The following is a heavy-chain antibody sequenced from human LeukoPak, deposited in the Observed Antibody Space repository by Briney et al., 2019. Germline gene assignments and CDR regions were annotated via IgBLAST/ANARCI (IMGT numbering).Heavy chain of an antibody. CDR1: GFTFSSYA. J-gene: IGHJ4*02. V-gene: IGHV3-23*01. CDR3: AKDRETSGWYYFDY. CDR2: ISGSGGSA. D-gene: IGHD6-19*01. Sequence: GGSLRLSCAASGFTFSSYAMSWVRQAPGKGLEWVSVISGSGGSAYYADSVKGRFTISRDNSKNTLYLQMNSLRAEDTAVYYCAKDRETSGWYYFDYWGQGTLVTVSS.